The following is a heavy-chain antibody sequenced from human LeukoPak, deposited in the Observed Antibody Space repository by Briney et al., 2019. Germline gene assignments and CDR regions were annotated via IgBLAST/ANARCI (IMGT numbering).Heavy chain of an antibody. CDR2: INPNSGGT. V-gene: IGHV1-2*02. J-gene: IGHJ4*02. CDR3: ARDIRGSSGYSNSNY. Sequence: ASVKVSCKASGYTFTGYYMHWERQAPGQGLEWMGWINPNSGGTNYAQKFQGRVTMTRDTSISTAYMELSRLRSDDAAVYYCARDIRGSSGYSNSNYWGQGTLVTVSS. D-gene: IGHD3-22*01. CDR1: GYTFTGYY.